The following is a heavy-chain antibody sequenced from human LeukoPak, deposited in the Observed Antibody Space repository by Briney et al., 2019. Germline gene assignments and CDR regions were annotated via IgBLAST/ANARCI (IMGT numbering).Heavy chain of an antibody. J-gene: IGHJ5*02. CDR1: GGSINNHY. D-gene: IGHD5-24*01. CDR2: INSTGST. V-gene: IGHV4-4*08. Sequence: SETLSLTCTVSGGSINNHYWSWLRQPPGKGLEWIGYINSTGSTNYNPSLKSRVTMSVDTSNNQFSLRLSSVTAADTAVYYCAGEDAHNWGRFDPWGQGTLVTVPS. CDR3: AGEDAHNWGRFDP.